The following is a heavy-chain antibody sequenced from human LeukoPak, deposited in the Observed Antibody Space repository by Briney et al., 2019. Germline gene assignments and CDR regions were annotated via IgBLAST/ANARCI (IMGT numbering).Heavy chain of an antibody. CDR3: ARDPTTQTFDY. CDR1: GYTFTDYY. D-gene: IGHD4-11*01. CDR2: IIPIFGTA. V-gene: IGHV1-69*13. Sequence: TVKVSCKASGYTFTDYYMHWVRQAPGQGLEWMGGIIPIFGTANYAQKFQGRVTITADESTSTAYMELSSLRSEDTAVYYCARDPTTQTFDYWGQGTLVTVSS. J-gene: IGHJ4*02.